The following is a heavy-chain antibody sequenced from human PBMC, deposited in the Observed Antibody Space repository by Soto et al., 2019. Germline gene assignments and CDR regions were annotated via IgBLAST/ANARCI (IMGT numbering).Heavy chain of an antibody. CDR2: INPNSGGT. D-gene: IGHD3-22*01. Sequence: AAVKVSCKASGYTFTGYYMHWVRQAPGQGPEWMGWINPNSGGTNYAQKFQGRVTMTRDTSVSTAYMELSRLRSDDTAVYYCARGARRRDSSGYLNYWGQGTLVTVSS. J-gene: IGHJ4*02. V-gene: IGHV1-2*02. CDR3: ARGARRRDSSGYLNY. CDR1: GYTFTGYY.